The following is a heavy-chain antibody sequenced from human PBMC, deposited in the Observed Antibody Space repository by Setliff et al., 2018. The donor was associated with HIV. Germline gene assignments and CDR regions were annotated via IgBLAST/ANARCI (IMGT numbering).Heavy chain of an antibody. V-gene: IGHV3-7*01. D-gene: IGHD2-21*01. CDR3: TTGTRLVD. CDR2: ISPDGSAT. J-gene: IGHJ4*02. Sequence: GGSLRLSCAASGFTFTNYYMSWIRQAPGKGLEWVANISPDGSATYYVDSVKGRFTISRDNAKNSLYLQLNSLRVEDTAVYYCTTGTRLVDWGQGTLVTVSS. CDR1: GFTFTNYY.